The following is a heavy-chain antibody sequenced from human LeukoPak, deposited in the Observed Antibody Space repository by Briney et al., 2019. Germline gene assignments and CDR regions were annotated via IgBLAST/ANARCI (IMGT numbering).Heavy chain of an antibody. D-gene: IGHD3-22*01. CDR3: ARGSYSDSSGYISF. V-gene: IGHV1-3*01. Sequence: ASVKVSCKASGYTFTSYAMHWVRQAPGQRLEWMGWINAGNGNTKYSQEFQGRVTITRDTSASTAYMELSSLRSDDTAVYYCARGSYSDSSGYISFWGQGTLVSVSS. J-gene: IGHJ4*02. CDR2: INAGNGNT. CDR1: GYTFTSYA.